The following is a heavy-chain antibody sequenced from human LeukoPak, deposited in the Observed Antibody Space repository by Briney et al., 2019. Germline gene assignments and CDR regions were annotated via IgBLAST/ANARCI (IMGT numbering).Heavy chain of an antibody. J-gene: IGHJ6*03. CDR3: TTALPGDYGDFYYYYMDV. CDR1: GFTINYSW. D-gene: IGHD4-17*01. CDR2: IKSKPDGGAT. Sequence: GGSLRLSCAASGFTINYSWMTWVRQAPGKGLEWVGRIKSKPDGGATEYAAPVQDRFTISRDDSKHTLFLQMNSLKTEDTAVYYCTTALPGDYGDFYYYYMDVWGKGTTVTVSS. V-gene: IGHV3-15*01.